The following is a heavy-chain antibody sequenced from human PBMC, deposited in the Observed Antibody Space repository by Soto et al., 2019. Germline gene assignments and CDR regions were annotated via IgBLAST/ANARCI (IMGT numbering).Heavy chain of an antibody. Sequence: QVQLMQSGAEVKKPGASVKVSCKASGYTFSSYGVSWVRQAPGQGLEWMGWIRPYNGNTNYDQKFQGRVIMTTDTSTSTAHMELRSLRSDDTAVYFCGRDLSLQGVVSPIDYWGQGTLVTVSS. CDR2: IRPYNGNT. CDR3: GRDLSLQGVVSPIDY. V-gene: IGHV1-18*01. D-gene: IGHD2-8*01. CDR1: GYTFSSYG. J-gene: IGHJ4*02.